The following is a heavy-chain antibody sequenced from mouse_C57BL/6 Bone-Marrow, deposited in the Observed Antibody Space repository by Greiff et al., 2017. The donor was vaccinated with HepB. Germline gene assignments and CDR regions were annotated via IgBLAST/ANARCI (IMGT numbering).Heavy chain of an antibody. CDR1: GYTFTSYW. CDR2: IDPSDSYT. CDR3: ARNTDYGWFAY. D-gene: IGHD2-4*01. J-gene: IGHJ3*01. V-gene: IGHV1-59*01. Sequence: QVQLQQPGAELVRPGTSVKLSCKASGYTFTSYWMHWVKQRPGQGLEWIGVIDPSDSYTNYNQKFKGKATLTVDTSSSTAYMQLSSLTSEDSAVYYGARNTDYGWFAYWGQGTLVTVSA.